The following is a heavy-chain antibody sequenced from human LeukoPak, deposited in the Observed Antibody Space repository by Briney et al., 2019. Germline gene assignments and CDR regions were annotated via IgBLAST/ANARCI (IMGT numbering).Heavy chain of an antibody. Sequence: PGRSLTLSCAASGFMFGSHGMHWVRQAPGKGLEWVAVISSDGSTKYYADSVKGRFTVSRDNSNNTLSLQMNSLRPEDTAVYYCAKEKFDWGTMYYFDYWGQGTLVTVSS. CDR1: GFMFGSHG. J-gene: IGHJ4*02. CDR3: AKEKFDWGTMYYFDY. CDR2: ISSDGSTK. D-gene: IGHD3-9*01. V-gene: IGHV3-30*18.